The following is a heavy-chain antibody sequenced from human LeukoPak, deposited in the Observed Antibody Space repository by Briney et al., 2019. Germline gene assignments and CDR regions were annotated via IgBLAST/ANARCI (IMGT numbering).Heavy chain of an antibody. V-gene: IGHV4-39*07. CDR3: ARVSASYPPDY. D-gene: IGHD3-10*01. J-gene: IGHJ4*02. CDR1: GGSISSSSYY. CDR2: IYYSGST. Sequence: LETLSLTCTVSGGSISSSSYYWGWIRQPPGKGLEWLGSIYYSGSTYYNPSLKSRVTISVDTSKNQFSLKLSSVTAADTAVYYCARVSASYPPDYWGQGTLVTVSS.